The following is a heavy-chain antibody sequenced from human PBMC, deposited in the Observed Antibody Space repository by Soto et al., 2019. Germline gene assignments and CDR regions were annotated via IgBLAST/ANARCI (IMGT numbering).Heavy chain of an antibody. J-gene: IGHJ6*02. Sequence: SETLSLTCTVSGGSISSYYWSWIRQPPGKGLEWIGYIYYSGSTNYNPSLKSRVTISVDTSKNQFSLKLSSVTAADTAVYYCARFVGDFWSGYLLWYSYYAMDVWGQGTTVTGSS. CDR3: ARFVGDFWSGYLLWYSYYAMDV. V-gene: IGHV4-59*01. D-gene: IGHD3-3*01. CDR2: IYYSGST. CDR1: GGSISSYY.